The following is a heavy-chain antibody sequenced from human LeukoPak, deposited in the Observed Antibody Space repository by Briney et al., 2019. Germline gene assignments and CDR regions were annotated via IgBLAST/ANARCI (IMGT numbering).Heavy chain of an antibody. D-gene: IGHD2-2*01. Sequence: SETLSLTCTVSGGSISSSSYYWGWIRQPPGKGLEWIGSIYYSGSTYYNPSLKSRVTISVDTSKNQFSLKLSSVTAADTAVYYCARDRIVVPAAIGFGSYYYGMDVWGQGTTVTVSS. V-gene: IGHV4-39*07. J-gene: IGHJ6*02. CDR3: ARDRIVVPAAIGFGSYYYGMDV. CDR1: GGSISSSSYY. CDR2: IYYSGST.